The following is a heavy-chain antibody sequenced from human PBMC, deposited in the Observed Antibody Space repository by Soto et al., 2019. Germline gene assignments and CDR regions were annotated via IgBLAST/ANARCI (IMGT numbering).Heavy chain of an antibody. D-gene: IGHD2-2*01. V-gene: IGHV4-38-2*01. J-gene: IGHJ4*02. Sequence: SETLSLTCAVSVDSIIGIYHWAWIRQPPWRSLEWIASIFHTGTTYYTPSLKSRVTISVDTSKNQFSLRLSSVTAADTAVYYCARAFGSTMPSLFWGQGTMVTVSS. CDR2: IFHTGTT. CDR3: ARAFGSTMPSLF. CDR1: VDSIIGIYH.